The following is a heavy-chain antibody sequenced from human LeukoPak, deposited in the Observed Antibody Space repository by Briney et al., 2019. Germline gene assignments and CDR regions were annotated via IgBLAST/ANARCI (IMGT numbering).Heavy chain of an antibody. V-gene: IGHV3-21*01. CDR2: ISSSSSYI. CDR1: GFTFSSYT. D-gene: IGHD6-19*01. J-gene: IGHJ4*02. Sequence: PGGSLRLSCAASGFTFSSYTMKWVRQAPGKGLEWVSSISSSSSYIYYADSMKGRFTISRDNAKKSLYLQMNSLRAEDTAVYYCARRAGTYSHPYDYWGQGTLVTVSS. CDR3: ARRAGTYSHPYDY.